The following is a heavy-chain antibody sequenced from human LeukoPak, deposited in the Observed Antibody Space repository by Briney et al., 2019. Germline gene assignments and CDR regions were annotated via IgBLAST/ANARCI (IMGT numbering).Heavy chain of an antibody. CDR3: ARDSSGWYYFDY. V-gene: IGHV3-48*03. J-gene: IGHJ4*02. CDR1: GFTFSNYE. CDR2: ITGSGTTI. Sequence: GGSLRLSCAASGFTFSNYEMNWVRQAPGKGLDWVSYITGSGTTINYADSVRGRFTISRDNAKNSLYLQMNSLRAEDTAVYYCARDSSGWYYFDYWGQGTLVTVSS. D-gene: IGHD6-19*01.